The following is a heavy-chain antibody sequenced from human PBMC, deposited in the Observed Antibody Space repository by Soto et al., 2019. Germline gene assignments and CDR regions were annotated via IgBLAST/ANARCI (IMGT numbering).Heavy chain of an antibody. CDR3: ARDFRTTIFGVVPFWFDP. CDR2: INPNSGGT. V-gene: IGHV1-2*02. CDR1: GYTFTGYY. Sequence: ASVKVSCKASGYTFTGYYMHWVRQAPGQGLEWMGWINPNSGGTNYAQKFQGRVTMTRDTSISAAYMELSRLRSGDTAVYYYARDFRTTIFGVVPFWFDPWGQGTLVTVSS. J-gene: IGHJ5*02. D-gene: IGHD3-3*01.